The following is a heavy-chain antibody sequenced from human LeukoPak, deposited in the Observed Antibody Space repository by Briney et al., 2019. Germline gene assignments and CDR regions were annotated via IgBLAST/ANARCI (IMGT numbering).Heavy chain of an antibody. J-gene: IGHJ3*02. CDR1: GYTFTSCH. V-gene: IGHV1-46*01. CDR3: ARSTIRGVSGMAFDI. Sequence: GASVKVSCKASGYTFTSCHMHWVRQAPGQGLEWMGIINPSSGGTNYAQKFQGRITMTRDTSTSTVYMELSSLGSDDTAVYYCARSTIRGVSGMAFDIWGQGTMVTVSS. D-gene: IGHD3-10*01. CDR2: INPSSGGT.